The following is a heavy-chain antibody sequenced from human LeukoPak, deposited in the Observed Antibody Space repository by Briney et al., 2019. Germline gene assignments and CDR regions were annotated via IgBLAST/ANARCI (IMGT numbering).Heavy chain of an antibody. CDR2: IIPIFGTA. J-gene: IGHJ3*02. CDR3: ARDGNALVRGVLYDAFDI. V-gene: IGHV1-69*05. Sequence: ASVKVSCKASGGTFSSYAISWVRQAPGQGLEWMGGIIPIFGTANYAQKFQGRVTITTDEPTSTAYMELSSLRSEDTAVYYCARDGNALVRGVLYDAFDIWGQGTMVTVSS. CDR1: GGTFSSYA. D-gene: IGHD3-10*01.